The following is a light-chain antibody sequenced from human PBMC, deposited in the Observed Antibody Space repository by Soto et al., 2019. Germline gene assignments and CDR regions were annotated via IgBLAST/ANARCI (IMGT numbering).Light chain of an antibody. Sequence: AIQLTQSPSSLSASVGDRVTITCRASQGISSALAWYQQKPGKAPKLLIYDASSLESGVPSRFSGSGTGTDFTLTISSLQPEDFATYSCQQFNSNPLTFGGGTKVNIK. CDR1: QGISSA. CDR3: QQFNSNPLT. J-gene: IGKJ4*01. CDR2: DAS. V-gene: IGKV1-13*02.